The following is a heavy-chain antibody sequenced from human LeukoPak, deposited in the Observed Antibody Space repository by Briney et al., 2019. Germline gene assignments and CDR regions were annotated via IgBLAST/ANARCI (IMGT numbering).Heavy chain of an antibody. D-gene: IGHD6-19*01. Sequence: SVKVSCKASGDTFSSYAISWVRQAPGQGLEWMGGIIPIFGTANYAQKFQGRVTITADESASTAYMELSSLRSEDTAVYYCARGRMAGTYVFGYWGQGTLVTVSS. V-gene: IGHV1-69*13. CDR2: IIPIFGTA. CDR1: GDTFSSYA. CDR3: ARGRMAGTYVFGY. J-gene: IGHJ4*02.